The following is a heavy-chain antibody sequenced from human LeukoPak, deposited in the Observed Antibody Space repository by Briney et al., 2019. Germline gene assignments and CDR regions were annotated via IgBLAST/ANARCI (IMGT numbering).Heavy chain of an antibody. V-gene: IGHV4-39*07. J-gene: IGHJ6*02. CDR1: GGSISSSSYY. CDR2: IYYSGST. Sequence: PSETLSLTCTVSGGSISSSSYYWGWIRQPPGKGLEWIGSIYYSGSTYYNPSLKSRVTISVDPSKNQFSLKLSSVTAADTAVYYCARDNTGYSSSWCYYYYYGMDVWGQGTTVTVSS. D-gene: IGHD6-13*01. CDR3: ARDNTGYSSSWCYYYYYGMDV.